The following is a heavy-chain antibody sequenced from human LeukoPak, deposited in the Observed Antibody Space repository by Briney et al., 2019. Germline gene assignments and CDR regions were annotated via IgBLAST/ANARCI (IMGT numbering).Heavy chain of an antibody. J-gene: IGHJ6*03. CDR1: GGSISSGSYY. Sequence: PSETLSLTCTVSGGSISSGSYYWSWIRQPAGKGLEWIGRIYTSGSTNYNPSLKSRVTISVDTSKNQFSLKLSSVTAADTAVYYCARDPEWGYDFWSGWTHYYYMDVWGKGTTVTVSS. CDR3: ARDPEWGYDFWSGWTHYYYMDV. V-gene: IGHV4-61*02. CDR2: IYTSGST. D-gene: IGHD3-3*01.